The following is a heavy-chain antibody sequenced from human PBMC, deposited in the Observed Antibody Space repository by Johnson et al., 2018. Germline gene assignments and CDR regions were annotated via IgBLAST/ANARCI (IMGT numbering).Heavy chain of an antibody. V-gene: IGHV3-7*01. Sequence: VRLVEAGGGLVQPGGTLRLSCAASGFTFSSNWMSWVRQAPGKGLEWVAMLKQEGSEKYYEDSVNGSFTISRDNAKNSLYLQMNSLRAEDTAVYYCSSVKGYSSSWHDAFDIWGQGTMVTFSS. CDR2: LKQEGSEK. CDR3: SSVKGYSSSWHDAFDI. CDR1: GFTFSSNW. D-gene: IGHD6-13*01. J-gene: IGHJ3*02.